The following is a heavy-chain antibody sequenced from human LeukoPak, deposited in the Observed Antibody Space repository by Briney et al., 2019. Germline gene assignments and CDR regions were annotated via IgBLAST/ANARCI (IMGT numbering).Heavy chain of an antibody. Sequence: PGGSLRLSCAVSGFTFSSYWMSWVRQAPGKGLEWVANIKQDGSEKYYVDSVKGRFTISRDNAKNSLYLQMNSLRAEDTAVYYCASLSAGYSSSWGQGTLVTVSS. J-gene: IGHJ4*02. V-gene: IGHV3-7*01. CDR1: GFTFSSYW. D-gene: IGHD6-13*01. CDR2: IKQDGSEK. CDR3: ASLSAGYSSS.